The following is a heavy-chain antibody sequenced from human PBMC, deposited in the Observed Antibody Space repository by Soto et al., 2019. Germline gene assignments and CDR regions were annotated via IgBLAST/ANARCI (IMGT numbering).Heavy chain of an antibody. D-gene: IGHD2-15*01. CDR2: ISNRGDT. J-gene: IGHJ3*02. CDR3: AREPRYCRGGSCSITGDAYDI. V-gene: IGHV3-66*01. Sequence: GGSLSLSCTASGFIVSDTYVNWVRQAPGKGLEWVPVISNRGDTHYADSVRGRFSLSRDISDNTLHLQMNNLRVEDTAVYYCAREPRYCRGGSCSITGDAYDIWGQGTMVTVSS. CDR1: GFIVSDTY.